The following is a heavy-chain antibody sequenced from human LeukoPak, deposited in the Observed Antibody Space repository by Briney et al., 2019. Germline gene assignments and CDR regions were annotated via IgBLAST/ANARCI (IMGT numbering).Heavy chain of an antibody. J-gene: IGHJ4*02. CDR1: GFTFSSYG. V-gene: IGHV3-30*18. Sequence: GGSLRLSCAASGFTFSSYGMHWVRQAPGKGLEWVAVISYDGSNKYHADSVKGRFTISRDNSKNTLYLQMNSLRAEDTAVYYCAKDYYDSSGPVDYWGQGTLVTVSS. D-gene: IGHD3-22*01. CDR2: ISYDGSNK. CDR3: AKDYYDSSGPVDY.